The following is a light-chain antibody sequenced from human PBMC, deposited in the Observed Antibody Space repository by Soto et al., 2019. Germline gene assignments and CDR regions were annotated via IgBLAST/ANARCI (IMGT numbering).Light chain of an antibody. CDR3: NSYTSSSTYV. J-gene: IGLJ1*01. Sequence: QSVLTQPASVSGSPGQSITISCTGTSSDVGGYNYVSWFQQHPGKAPKLMIYDVRNRPSGISNRFSDSKSGNTASLTISGLQAEDEADYYCNSYTSSSTYVFGTGTKLTVL. CDR2: DVR. CDR1: SSDVGGYNY. V-gene: IGLV2-14*01.